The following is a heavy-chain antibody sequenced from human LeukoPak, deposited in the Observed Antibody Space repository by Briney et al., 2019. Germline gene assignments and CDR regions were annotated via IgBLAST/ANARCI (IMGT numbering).Heavy chain of an antibody. CDR1: GYTLTELS. CDR3: ARDKHSSSWYRLDY. CDR2: FDPEDGET. V-gene: IGHV1-24*01. J-gene: IGHJ4*02. D-gene: IGHD6-13*01. Sequence: ASVKVSCKVSGYTLTELSMHWVRQAPGKGLEWMRGFDPEDGETIYAQKFQGRVTMTEDTSTDTAYMELSSLRSEDTAVYYCARDKHSSSWYRLDYWGQGTLVTVSS.